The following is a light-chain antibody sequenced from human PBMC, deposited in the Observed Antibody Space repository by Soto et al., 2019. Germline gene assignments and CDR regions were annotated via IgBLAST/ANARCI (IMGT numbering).Light chain of an antibody. CDR2: ATS. Sequence: EIVLPQSPGTLSLSPGERATLSCRASQSVSSRDLAWYQQKPGQAPRLLIYATSSRATGIPYRFSGSGSGTDFTLTISRLEPEDFAVYYCQQYNDWPLTFGQGTKVEVK. V-gene: IGKV3-20*01. CDR1: QSVSSRD. CDR3: QQYNDWPLT. J-gene: IGKJ1*01.